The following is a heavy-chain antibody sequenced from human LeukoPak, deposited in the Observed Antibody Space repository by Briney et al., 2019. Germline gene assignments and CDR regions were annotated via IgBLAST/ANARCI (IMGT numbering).Heavy chain of an antibody. J-gene: IGHJ5*02. Sequence: PAETLSLTCTVSGGSISSGGYYWSWIRQHPGKGLESIGYIYYSGSTYYNPSLKSRVTISVDTFKNQFSLKLSSVTAADTAVYYCASTSSGGSHWWFDPWGQGTLVTVSS. CDR2: IYYSGST. CDR3: ASTSSGGSHWWFDP. V-gene: IGHV4-31*03. CDR1: GGSISSGGYY. D-gene: IGHD2-15*01.